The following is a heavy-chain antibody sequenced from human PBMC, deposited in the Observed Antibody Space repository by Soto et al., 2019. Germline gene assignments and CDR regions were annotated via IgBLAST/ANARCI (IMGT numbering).Heavy chain of an antibody. Sequence: QVQLVQSGAEVKKPGASVKVSCKASGYTFTSYGVSWVRQAPGQGLEWMGWISGYNGNTNYAQKLQGRVTMTTDTSTSTAYMELRSLRSDDTAVYYCARAGIYYYGSGSHYYYGMDVWGQGITVTVSS. D-gene: IGHD3-10*01. CDR3: ARAGIYYYGSGSHYYYGMDV. V-gene: IGHV1-18*04. J-gene: IGHJ6*02. CDR1: GYTFTSYG. CDR2: ISGYNGNT.